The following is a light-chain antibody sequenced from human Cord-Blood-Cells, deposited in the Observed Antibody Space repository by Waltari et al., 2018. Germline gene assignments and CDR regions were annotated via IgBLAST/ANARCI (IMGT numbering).Light chain of an antibody. V-gene: IGKV1-5*01. J-gene: IGKJ3*01. CDR3: QQYNSYSPT. CDR1: QSISSW. Sequence: DIQMIQSPSTLSASVGDRVTITCRASQSISSWMAWYQQKPGKSPKLLIYDDSSLEIGVPSSFSGSGSGTESALTISSLQPDDFATYDCQQYNSYSPTFGPGPKVDNK. CDR2: DDS.